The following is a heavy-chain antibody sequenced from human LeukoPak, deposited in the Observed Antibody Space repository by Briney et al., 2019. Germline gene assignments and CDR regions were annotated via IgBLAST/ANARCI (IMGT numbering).Heavy chain of an antibody. D-gene: IGHD3-16*01. CDR2: IGSSGSTV. Sequence: GGSLRLSCAASGSTFSAYEMNWVSQAPGKGLEWVSYIGSSGSTVYYADSVKGRFTISRDNAKNTLYLQMNSLRAEDTAVYYCARVSVWGPFDYWGQGTLVTVSS. J-gene: IGHJ4*02. CDR1: GSTFSAYE. CDR3: ARVSVWGPFDY. V-gene: IGHV3-48*03.